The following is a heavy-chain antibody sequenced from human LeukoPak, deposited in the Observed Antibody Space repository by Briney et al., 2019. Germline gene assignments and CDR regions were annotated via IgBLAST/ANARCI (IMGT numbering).Heavy chain of an antibody. J-gene: IGHJ4*02. CDR3: ARVRYSSSWSRSDY. Sequence: GGSLRLSCAASGLTFSSYGMHWVRQAPGKGLEWVAFIRYDGSNKYYADSVKGRFTISRDNSKNTLYLQMNSLRAEDTAVYYCARVRYSSSWSRSDYWGQGTLVTVSS. CDR2: IRYDGSNK. V-gene: IGHV3-30*02. CDR1: GLTFSSYG. D-gene: IGHD6-13*01.